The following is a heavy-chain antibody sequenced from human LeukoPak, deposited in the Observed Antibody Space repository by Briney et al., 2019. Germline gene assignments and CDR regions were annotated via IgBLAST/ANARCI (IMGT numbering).Heavy chain of an antibody. CDR2: IYRLGNT. CDR3: AGRGQRYFRD. CDR1: GDSITTDY. J-gene: IGHJ1*01. Sequence: SETLSLTCSVSGDSITTDYRSWIRQPPGKGLEWIGYIYRLGNTDYNPSLKSRVTISVDTSKNQLSLNLSSVTAADTAVYYCAGRGQRYFRDWGQGTLVTVSS. V-gene: IGHV4-4*08.